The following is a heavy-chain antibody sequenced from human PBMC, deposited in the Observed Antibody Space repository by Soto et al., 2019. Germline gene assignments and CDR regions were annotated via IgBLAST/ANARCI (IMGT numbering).Heavy chain of an antibody. CDR3: ARVSWDSSGYVFDY. Sequence: SETLSLTCTVSGGSISSGGYYWSWIRQHPGKGLEWIGYIYYSGSTYYNPSLKSRVTISVDTSKNQFSLKLSSVTAADTAVYYCARVSWDSSGYVFDYWGQGTLVTVSS. D-gene: IGHD3-22*01. CDR1: GGSISSGGYY. V-gene: IGHV4-31*03. CDR2: IYYSGST. J-gene: IGHJ4*02.